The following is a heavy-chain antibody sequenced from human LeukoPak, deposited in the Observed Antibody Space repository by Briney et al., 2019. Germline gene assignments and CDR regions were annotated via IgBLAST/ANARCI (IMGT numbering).Heavy chain of an antibody. CDR3: ARVAAGIGFFQH. CDR2: IYHSGST. J-gene: IGHJ1*01. Sequence: SQTLSLTCAVSGGSIRSGGYSWSWIRQPPGKGLEWIGYIYHSGSTYYNPSLKSRVTISVDTSKNQLSLKLSSVTAADTAVYYCARVAAGIGFFQHWGQGTLVTVSS. D-gene: IGHD6-13*01. CDR1: GGSIRSGGYS. V-gene: IGHV4-30-2*01.